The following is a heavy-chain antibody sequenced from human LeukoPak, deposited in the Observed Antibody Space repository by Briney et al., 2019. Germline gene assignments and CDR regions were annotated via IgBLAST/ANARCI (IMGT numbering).Heavy chain of an antibody. Sequence: GRSLRLSCAASGFTFSSYAMHWVRQAPGKGLEWVAVISYDGSNKYYADSVKGRFTISRDNSKNTLYLQMNSLRAEDTAVYYCARDAYYYDSSGYYGGWFDPWGQGTLDTVSS. V-gene: IGHV3-30-3*01. CDR2: ISYDGSNK. CDR3: ARDAYYYDSSGYYGGWFDP. D-gene: IGHD3-22*01. CDR1: GFTFSSYA. J-gene: IGHJ5*02.